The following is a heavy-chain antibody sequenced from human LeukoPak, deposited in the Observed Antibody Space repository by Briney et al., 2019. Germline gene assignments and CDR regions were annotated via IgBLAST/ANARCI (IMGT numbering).Heavy chain of an antibody. V-gene: IGHV3-69-1*01. CDR2: VSNNNAI. D-gene: IGHD2-21*02. J-gene: IGHJ4*02. CDR3: AREQTRGGDLDY. Sequence: GGSLRLSCAASGFTFSSYPMNWVRQSPGKGLEWISSVSNNNAIFYADSVKGRFTISRDNARNSLYLQMFSLRVEDTAVYYCAREQTRGGDLDYWGQGAQITVSS. CDR1: GFTFSSYP.